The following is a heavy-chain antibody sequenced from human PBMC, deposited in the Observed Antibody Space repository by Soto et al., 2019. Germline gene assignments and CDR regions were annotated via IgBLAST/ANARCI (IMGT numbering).Heavy chain of an antibody. V-gene: IGHV3-48*01. J-gene: IGHJ4*02. D-gene: IGHD5-18*01. CDR2: ISSSSSTI. CDR1: GFSFNGHY. Sequence: HPGGSLRLSCAASGFSFNGHYMDWARQAPGKGLEWVSYISSSSSTIYYADSVKGRFTISRDNAKNSLYLQMNSLRAEDTAVYYCARDYSSYGPFDYWGQGTLVTVSS. CDR3: ARDYSSYGPFDY.